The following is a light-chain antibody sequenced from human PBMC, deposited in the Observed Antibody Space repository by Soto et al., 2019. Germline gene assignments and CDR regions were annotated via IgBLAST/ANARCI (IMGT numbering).Light chain of an antibody. Sequence: EIVFTQSPGPLSLSPGERAPLSFRSSQSVSGSYYLAWYQQKPGQAPRLLIHGASSRATGIPDRFSGSGSGTDFTLTISRLEPEDFAMYYCQQYSSSLTFGGGTKVDIK. CDR2: GAS. V-gene: IGKV3-20*01. CDR3: QQYSSSLT. J-gene: IGKJ4*01. CDR1: QSVSGSY.